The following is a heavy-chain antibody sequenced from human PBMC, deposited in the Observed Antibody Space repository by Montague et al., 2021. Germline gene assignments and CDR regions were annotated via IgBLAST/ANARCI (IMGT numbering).Heavy chain of an antibody. CDR2: IIYSGNT. V-gene: IGHV4-34*01. D-gene: IGHD2-21*02. CDR3: ARGPYCSGGDCYKRRRNNWYFDL. Sequence: SETLSLTCAVSGGSSGGSFNGHFWTWIRQPPGKGLEWIGEIIYSGNTNYTPSLKSRVTMSIDTSKNQFSLRLRSVTAADTAVYYCARGPYCSGGDCYKRRRNNWYFDLWGRGTLVTVSS. CDR1: GGSSGGSFNGHF. J-gene: IGHJ2*01.